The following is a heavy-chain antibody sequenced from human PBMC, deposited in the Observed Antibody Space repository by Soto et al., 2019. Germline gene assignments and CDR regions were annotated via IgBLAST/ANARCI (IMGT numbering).Heavy chain of an antibody. CDR2: IIPIFGTA. J-gene: IGHJ3*02. CDR3: ESEIKDPDAFDI. V-gene: IGHV1-69*01. Sequence: QVQLVQSGAEVKKPGSSVKVSCKASGGTFSSYAISWVRQAPGQGLEWMGGIIPIFGTANYAQKFQGRVKITADESTNTAYMELSSLRSEDKAVYSCESEIKDPDAFDIWGQGTMVTVSS. D-gene: IGHD3-16*01. CDR1: GGTFSSYA.